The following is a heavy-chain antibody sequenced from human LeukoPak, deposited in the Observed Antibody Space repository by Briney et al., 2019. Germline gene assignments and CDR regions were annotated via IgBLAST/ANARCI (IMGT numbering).Heavy chain of an antibody. V-gene: IGHV3-23*01. Sequence: GGSLRLSCAASGFTLSTYAMSWVRQTPGKGLEWVAATSSSDAGTYHADSVKGRFTISRDNSKNTLYLQMNSLRAEDTAVYYCAKKSTTVITYYFDYWGQGTLVTVSS. J-gene: IGHJ4*02. CDR3: AKKSTTVITYYFDY. CDR2: TSSSDAGT. CDR1: GFTLSTYA. D-gene: IGHD4-11*01.